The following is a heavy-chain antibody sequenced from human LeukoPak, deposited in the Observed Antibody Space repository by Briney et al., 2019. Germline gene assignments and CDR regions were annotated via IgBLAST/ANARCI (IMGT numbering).Heavy chain of an antibody. V-gene: IGHV3-20*04. CDR1: GFTFDDYG. CDR2: INWNGGST. D-gene: IGHD1-26*01. Sequence: GGSLRLSCAASGFTFDDYGMSWVRQAPGKGLEWVSGINWNGGSTGYADSVKGRFTISRDNAKNSVYLEMSSLTVEDTAVYYCATYLRNTVAGYYYFESWGQGTLVTVSS. J-gene: IGHJ4*02. CDR3: ATYLRNTVAGYYYFES.